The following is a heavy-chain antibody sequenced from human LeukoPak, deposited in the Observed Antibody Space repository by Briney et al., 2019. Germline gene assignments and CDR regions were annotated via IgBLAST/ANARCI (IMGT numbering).Heavy chain of an antibody. D-gene: IGHD5-18*01. CDR2: INHSGST. V-gene: IGHV4-34*01. CDR3: ARGLGGYSYGPRVDY. CDR1: GGSFSGYY. J-gene: IGHJ4*02. Sequence: SETLSLTCAVHGGSFSGYYWSWIRQPPGKGLEWIGEINHSGSTNYNPSLKSRVTISVDTSKNQFSLKLSSVTAADTAVYYCARGLGGYSYGPRVDYWGQGTLVTVSS.